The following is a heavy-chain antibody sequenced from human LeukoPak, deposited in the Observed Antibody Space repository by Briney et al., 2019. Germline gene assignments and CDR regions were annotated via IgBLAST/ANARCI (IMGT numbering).Heavy chain of an antibody. D-gene: IGHD3-10*01. V-gene: IGHV3-53*01. CDR1: GFTVSSNY. J-gene: IGHJ4*02. CDR2: VYSGGST. CDR3: ARAPYYYGPVDY. Sequence: GGSLRLSCAASGFTVSSNYMSWVRQAPGKELEWVSVVYSGGSTYYADSVKGRFTISRDNSKNTLYLQMNSLRAEDTAVYYCARAPYYYGPVDYWGKGTLVTVSS.